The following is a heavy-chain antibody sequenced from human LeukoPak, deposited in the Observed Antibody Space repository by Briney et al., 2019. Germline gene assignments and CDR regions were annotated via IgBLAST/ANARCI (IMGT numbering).Heavy chain of an antibody. V-gene: IGHV4-59*01. CDR2: IYYSGST. J-gene: IGHJ5*02. Sequence: ETLSLTCTVSGGSISSYYWSWIRQPPGKGLEWIGYIYYSGSTNYNPSLKSRVTISVDTSKNQFSLKLSSVTAADTAVYYCAREGPLGWFDPWGQGTLVTVSS. CDR1: GGSISSYY. CDR3: AREGPLGWFDP.